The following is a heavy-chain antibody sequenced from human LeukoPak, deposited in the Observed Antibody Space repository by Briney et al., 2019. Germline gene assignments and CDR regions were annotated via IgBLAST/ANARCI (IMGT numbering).Heavy chain of an antibody. J-gene: IGHJ3*02. V-gene: IGHV5-51*01. Sequence: GESLKISCKGSGYSFTSYWIGWVRQMPGKGLEWMGIIYPGDSDTRYSPSFQGQVTISADKSISTAYLQWSSLKASDTAMYYCARPATVGFYDSSGYPNDAFDIWGHGTMVTVSS. CDR1: GYSFTSYW. D-gene: IGHD3-22*01. CDR3: ARPATVGFYDSSGYPNDAFDI. CDR2: IYPGDSDT.